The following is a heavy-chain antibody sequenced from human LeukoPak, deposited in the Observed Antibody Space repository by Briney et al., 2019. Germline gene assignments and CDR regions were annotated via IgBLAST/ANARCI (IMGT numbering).Heavy chain of an antibody. CDR3: AKDPGYSSGWYSHY. D-gene: IGHD6-19*01. CDR2: ISYDGSNK. J-gene: IGHJ4*02. V-gene: IGHV3-30*18. Sequence: GGSLRLSCAASGSTFSSYGMHWVRQAPGKGLEWVAVISYDGSNKYYADSVKGRFTISRDNSKNTLYLQMNSLRAEDTAVYYCAKDPGYSSGWYSHYWGQGTLVTVSS. CDR1: GSTFSSYG.